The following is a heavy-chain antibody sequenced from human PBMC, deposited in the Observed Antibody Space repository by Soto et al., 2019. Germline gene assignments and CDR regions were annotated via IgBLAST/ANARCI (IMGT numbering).Heavy chain of an antibody. CDR3: AKDPRTPGIAAAFYDAFDI. D-gene: IGHD6-13*01. V-gene: IGHV3-23*01. Sequence: GGSLRLSCAASGFTFSSYAMSWVRQAPGKGLEWVSAISGSGGSTYYADSVKGRFTISRDNSKNTLYLQMNSLRAEDTAVYYCAKDPRTPGIAAAFYDAFDIWGQGTMVTVSS. J-gene: IGHJ3*02. CDR1: GFTFSSYA. CDR2: ISGSGGST.